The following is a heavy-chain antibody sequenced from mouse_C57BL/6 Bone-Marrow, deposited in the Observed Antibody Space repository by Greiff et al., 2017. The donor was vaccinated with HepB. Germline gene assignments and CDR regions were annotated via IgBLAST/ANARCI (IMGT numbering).Heavy chain of an antibody. J-gene: IGHJ4*01. CDR1: GYTFTSYW. CDR3: ARPISTTPRYYYAMDY. V-gene: IGHV1-50*01. CDR2: IDPSDSYT. D-gene: IGHD2-1*01. Sequence: VQLQQPGAELVKPGASVKLSCKASGYTFTSYWMQWVKQRPGQGLEWIGEIDPSDSYTNYNQKFKGKATLTVDTSSSTAYMQLSSLTSEDSAVYYCARPISTTPRYYYAMDYWGQGTSVTVSS.